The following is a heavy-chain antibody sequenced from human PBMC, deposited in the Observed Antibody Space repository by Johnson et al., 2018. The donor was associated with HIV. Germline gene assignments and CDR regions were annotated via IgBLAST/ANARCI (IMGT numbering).Heavy chain of an antibody. V-gene: IGHV3-66*01. CDR2: IYSGGST. J-gene: IGHJ3*02. D-gene: IGHD6-13*01. CDR3: ARDQAGRGDAFDI. CDR1: GFTFSDYY. Sequence: VQLVESGGGLVKPGGSLRLSCAASGFTFSDYYMTWIRQAPGKGLEWVSIIYSGGSTYYADSVKGRFTISRDNSKNTVYLQMNSLRVEDTAGYYCARDQAGRGDAFDIWGQGTMVTVSS.